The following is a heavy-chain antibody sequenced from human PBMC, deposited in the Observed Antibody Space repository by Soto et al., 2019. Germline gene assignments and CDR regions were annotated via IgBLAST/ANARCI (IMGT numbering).Heavy chain of an antibody. CDR3: STWHFHY. CDR1: GDSVSSNSAI. V-gene: IGHV6-1*01. CDR2: TYYRSKWYN. J-gene: IGHJ4*02. Sequence: QVQLQQSGPGLVKPSQTLTLTCAISGDSVSSNSAIWNWIRQSPSRGLEWLGRTYYRSKWYNNYAESVKGRITINPDTSKNQFSLQLNSVTPEDTAVYYCSTWHFHYWGQGTLVTVSS.